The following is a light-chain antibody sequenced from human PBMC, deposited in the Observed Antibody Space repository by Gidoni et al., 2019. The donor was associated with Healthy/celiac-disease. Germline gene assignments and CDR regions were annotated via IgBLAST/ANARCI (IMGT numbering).Light chain of an antibody. V-gene: IGKV1-39*01. Sequence: DIQMTQSPSSLSASVGDRVTITCRASQSISSYLNWYQQKPGKAPKLLIYAASSLQSGVPSRFSGSGSGTDFTLTISSLQPEDFATYYCQQSYSTPSPMYTFGQGTKLEIK. J-gene: IGKJ2*01. CDR3: QQSYSTPSPMYT. CDR1: QSISSY. CDR2: AAS.